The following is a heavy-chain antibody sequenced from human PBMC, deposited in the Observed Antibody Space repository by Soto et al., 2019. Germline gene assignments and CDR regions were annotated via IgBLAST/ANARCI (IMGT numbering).Heavy chain of an antibody. CDR1: GGSISSGGYS. CDR2: IYHSGST. V-gene: IGHV4-30-2*01. Sequence: QLQLQESGSGLVKPSQTLSLTCAVSGGSISSGGYSWSWIRQPPGKGLEWIGYIYHSGSTYYNPSLKSRVNIAVDSSKNQFSLKLSSVTAADTAVYYCAVGGGLPRYYWGQGTLVTVSS. J-gene: IGHJ4*02. CDR3: AVGGGLPRYY. D-gene: IGHD3-16*01.